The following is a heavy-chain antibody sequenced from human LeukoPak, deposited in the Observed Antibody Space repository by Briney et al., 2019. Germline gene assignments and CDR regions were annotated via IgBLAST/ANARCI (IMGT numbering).Heavy chain of an antibody. CDR3: ARGPGVRIDY. V-gene: IGHV3-30*02. J-gene: IGHJ4*02. D-gene: IGHD1-14*01. CDR2: IRYDGSNK. CDR1: GFTFSSYG. Sequence: PGGSLRLSCAASGFTFSSYGMHWLRQAPGKGREWVAFIRYDGSNKYYADSVKGRFTISRDNAKNSLDLQMNSLRAEDTAVYYCARGPGVRIDYWGQGPLVTVSS.